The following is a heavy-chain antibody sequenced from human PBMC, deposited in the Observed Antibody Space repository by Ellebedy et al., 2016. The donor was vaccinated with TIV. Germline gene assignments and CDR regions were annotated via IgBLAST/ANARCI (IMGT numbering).Heavy chain of an antibody. CDR3: ATSAGQNYYYYGMDV. CDR2: INPNSGGT. J-gene: IGHJ6*02. V-gene: IGHV1-2*02. CDR1: GYTFTGYY. Sequence: ASVKVSXKASGYTFTGYYMHWVRQAPGQGLEWMGWINPNSGGTNYAQKLQGRVTMTTDTSTSTAYMELRSLRSDDTAVYYCATSAGQNYYYYGMDVWGQGTTVTVSS. D-gene: IGHD6-13*01.